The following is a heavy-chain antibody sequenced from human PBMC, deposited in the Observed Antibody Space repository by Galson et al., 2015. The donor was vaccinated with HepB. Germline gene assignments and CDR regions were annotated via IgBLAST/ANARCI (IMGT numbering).Heavy chain of an antibody. CDR3: ATGVAYSSGWRPFDS. Sequence: SETLSLTCTVSGGSISSSDYYWGWIRQPPGKGLEWIGNIYDSGRSYNNPSLKSRVTITVDTSKKQFSLRLSSVTAADTALYYCATGVAYSSGWRPFDSWGQGTLVTVSS. J-gene: IGHJ4*02. D-gene: IGHD6-19*01. CDR1: GGSISSSDYY. CDR2: IYDSGRS. V-gene: IGHV4-39*01.